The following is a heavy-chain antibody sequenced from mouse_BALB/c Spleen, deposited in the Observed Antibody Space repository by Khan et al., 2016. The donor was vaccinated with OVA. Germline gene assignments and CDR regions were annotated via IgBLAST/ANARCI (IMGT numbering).Heavy chain of an antibody. CDR1: GYTFTNYG. CDR2: INTYTGEP. V-gene: IGHV9-1*02. CDR3: ARGASDWYFDV. Sequence: QIQLVQSGPELKKPGETVKISCKASGYTFTNYGMNWVKQAPGKGLKWMGWINTYTGEPTYTDDFKGRFAFSLETSARTAYFKINNHKNEDMATYFCARGASDWYFDVWGAGTTVTVSS. J-gene: IGHJ1*01.